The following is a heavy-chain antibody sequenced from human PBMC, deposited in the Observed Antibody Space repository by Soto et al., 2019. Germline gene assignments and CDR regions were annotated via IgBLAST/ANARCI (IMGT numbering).Heavy chain of an antibody. D-gene: IGHD2-15*01. Sequence: QVHLQESGPRLVKPSETLSLTCDVSGDSISSYNWWTWVRQTPGKGLEWIGEVYHSGNTNYNPSLKGRVTISVYKSRNQFSLSLTSVTAADTAVYYCARRECDCRGGSCPYYHDWGQGTLVTASS. V-gene: IGHV4-4*02. CDR2: VYHSGNT. CDR3: ARRECDCRGGSCPYYHD. CDR1: GDSISSYNW. J-gene: IGHJ4*02.